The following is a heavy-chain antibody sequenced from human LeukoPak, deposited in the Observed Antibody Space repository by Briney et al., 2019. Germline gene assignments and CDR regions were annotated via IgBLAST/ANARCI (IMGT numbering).Heavy chain of an antibody. J-gene: IGHJ4*02. CDR3: ARLIRHYDFWSGAFDY. V-gene: IGHV3-21*01. Sequence: GGSLRLSCAASGFTFSSYSMNWVRQAPGKGLEWVSSISSSSSYIYYADSVKGRFTISRDNAKNSLYLQMNSLRAEDTAVYYCARLIRHYDFWSGAFDYWGQGTLVTVSS. CDR1: GFTFSSYS. CDR2: ISSSSSYI. D-gene: IGHD3-3*01.